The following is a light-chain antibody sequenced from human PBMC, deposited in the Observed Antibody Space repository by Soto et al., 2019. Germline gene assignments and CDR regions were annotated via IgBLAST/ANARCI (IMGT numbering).Light chain of an antibody. CDR3: QQYNSYSGT. J-gene: IGKJ3*01. CDR1: QRISNW. V-gene: IGKV1-5*03. Sequence: DIQMTQSPSTLSASVGDRVTITCRASQRISNWLAWYQQKPGKAPKLLIYRASTLESGVPSRFSGSGSGTEFTLTISSLQPDDFATYFCQQYNSYSGTFGTGTQVDI. CDR2: RAS.